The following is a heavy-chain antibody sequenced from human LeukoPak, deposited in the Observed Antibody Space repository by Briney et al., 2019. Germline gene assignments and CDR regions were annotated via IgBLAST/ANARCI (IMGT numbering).Heavy chain of an antibody. J-gene: IGHJ4*02. Sequence: ASVKVSFKASGYTFTGDYLHWVRQAPGQGLGWRGGRNPNSGGTNHAQKFQGRVTMTRNTSISTAYMELSRLRSDDTAAYHCARDYASGSYYDYWGQGSLVTVSS. D-gene: IGHD3-10*01. V-gene: IGHV1-2*02. CDR3: ARDYASGSYYDY. CDR1: GYTFTGDY. CDR2: RNPNSGGT.